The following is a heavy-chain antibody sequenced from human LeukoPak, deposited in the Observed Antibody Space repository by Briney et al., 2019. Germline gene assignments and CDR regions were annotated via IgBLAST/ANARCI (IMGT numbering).Heavy chain of an antibody. CDR1: GYTFTSYY. CDR2: INPSGGNT. J-gene: IGHJ4*02. Sequence: ASVKVSCKASGYTFTSYYMHWVRQAPGQGLEWMGIINPSGGNTGYAQKFQGRVTMTRNTSISTAYMELSSLRSEDTAVYYCARAIAVAGTDYWGQGTLVTVSS. CDR3: ARAIAVAGTDY. D-gene: IGHD6-19*01. V-gene: IGHV1-46*01.